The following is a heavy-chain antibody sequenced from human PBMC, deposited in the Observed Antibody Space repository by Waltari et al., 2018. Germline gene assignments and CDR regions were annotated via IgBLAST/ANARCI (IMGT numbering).Heavy chain of an antibody. J-gene: IGHJ4*01. CDR2: ISSADYS. CDR3: ARVIVYSDSPVCDF. Sequence: EVQLVESGGGLVNPGGSLRLSCAASGFTFSDYSMTWVRQAPGKGLEWGESISSADYSLDADSMKGRFIISRDNAKNSLYLQMNGLSGEDTAVYYCARVIVYSDSPVCDFWGQGTLVIVSS. CDR1: GFTFSDYS. V-gene: IGHV3-21*01. D-gene: IGHD2-21*01.